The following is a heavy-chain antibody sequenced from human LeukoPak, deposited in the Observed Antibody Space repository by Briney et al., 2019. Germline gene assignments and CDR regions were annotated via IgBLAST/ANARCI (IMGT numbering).Heavy chain of an antibody. CDR1: GYTFTSYD. D-gene: IGHD2-15*01. V-gene: IGHV1-8*01. Sequence: SVKVSCKASGYTFTSYDINWVRQATGQGLEWMGWMNPNSGNTGYAQKFQGRVTITTDESTSTAYMELSSLRSEDTAVYYCARGELLLYYFDYWGQGTLVTVSS. CDR3: ARGELLLYYFDY. J-gene: IGHJ4*02. CDR2: MNPNSGNT.